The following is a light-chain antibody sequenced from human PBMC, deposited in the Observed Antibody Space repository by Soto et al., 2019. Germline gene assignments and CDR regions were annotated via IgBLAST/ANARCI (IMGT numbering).Light chain of an antibody. CDR3: QQRRSWPAPIT. CDR1: QSVSNN. Sequence: SRATLSVSPEERATLSCRAIQSVSNNIARYQHKPGQAPRLLVYGSSTRATGIPARFSGSGSGTEFTLTISSLQSEAVAVYVCQQRRSWPAPITFGQGTRLEIK. CDR2: GSS. J-gene: IGKJ5*01. V-gene: IGKV3-15*01.